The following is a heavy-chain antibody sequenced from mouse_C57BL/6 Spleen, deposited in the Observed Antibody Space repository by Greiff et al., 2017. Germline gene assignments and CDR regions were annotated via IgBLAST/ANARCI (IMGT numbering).Heavy chain of an antibody. CDR3: ARVNYYCSSLYAMDY. D-gene: IGHD1-1*01. CDR1: GYTFTDYY. CDR2: IYPGSGNT. Sequence: QVQLQQSGAELVRPGASVKLSCKASGYTFTDYYINWVKQRPGQGLEWIARIYPGSGNTYYNEKFKGKATLTAEKSSSTAYMQLSSLTSEDSAVYVCARVNYYCSSLYAMDYGGQGTSVTVSS. V-gene: IGHV1-76*01. J-gene: IGHJ4*01.